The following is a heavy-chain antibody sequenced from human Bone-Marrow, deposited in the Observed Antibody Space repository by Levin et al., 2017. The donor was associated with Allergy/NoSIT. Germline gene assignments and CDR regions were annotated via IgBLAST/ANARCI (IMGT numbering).Heavy chain of an antibody. CDR3: AKDWGLEPNWFDP. CDR1: GFTFSSYG. Sequence: GGSLRLSCAASGFTFSSYGMHWVRQAPGKGLEWVAVISYDGSNKYYADSVKGRFTISRDNSKNTLYLQMNSLRAEDTAVYYCAKDWGLEPNWFDPWGQGTLVTVSS. J-gene: IGHJ5*02. D-gene: IGHD1-1*01. CDR2: ISYDGSNK. V-gene: IGHV3-30*18.